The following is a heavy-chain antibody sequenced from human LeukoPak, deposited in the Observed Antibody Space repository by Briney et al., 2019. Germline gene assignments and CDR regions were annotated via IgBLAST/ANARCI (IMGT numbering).Heavy chain of an antibody. V-gene: IGHV1-46*01. CDR1: GYTFTGYY. CDR2: INPSGGST. D-gene: IGHD5-18*01. CDR3: ARVRPSYGPFGY. Sequence: ASVKVSCKASGYTFTGYYMHWVRQAPGQGLEWMGWINPSGGSTSYAQKFQGRVTMTRDMSTSTVYMELSSLRSEDTAVYYCARVRPSYGPFGYWGQGTLVTVSS. J-gene: IGHJ4*02.